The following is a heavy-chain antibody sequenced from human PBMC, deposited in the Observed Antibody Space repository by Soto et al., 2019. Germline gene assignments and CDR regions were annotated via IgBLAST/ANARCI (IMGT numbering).Heavy chain of an antibody. CDR1: GGPSSSYY. J-gene: IGHJ5*02. V-gene: IGHV4-59*01. CDR3: ARGSSSWYSWFDP. Sequence: SVMLSLTRTVSGGPSSSYYWIWIRQTPGKGPEWIGYIYYSGSTNYNPSLKSRVTISVDTSKNQFSLKLSSVTAADTAVYYCARGSSSWYSWFDPWGQGTLVTVSS. CDR2: IYYSGST. D-gene: IGHD6-13*01.